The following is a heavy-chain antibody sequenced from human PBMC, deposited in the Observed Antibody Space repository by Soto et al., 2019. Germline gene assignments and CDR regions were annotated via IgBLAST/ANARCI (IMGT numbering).Heavy chain of an antibody. J-gene: IGHJ4*02. CDR3: AYCVPPKWLAGDYFDA. CDR2: ISYDGSNK. D-gene: IGHD6-19*01. CDR1: GFTFSSYA. V-gene: IGHV3-30-3*01. Sequence: VASLRLSFAASGFTFSSYAMHWVRQPPGKGLEWVAVISYDGSNKYYADSVKGRFTISRDNSKNTLYLQMNSLRAEDTAVYYYAYCVPPKWLAGDYFDAWGQGNLVTVYS.